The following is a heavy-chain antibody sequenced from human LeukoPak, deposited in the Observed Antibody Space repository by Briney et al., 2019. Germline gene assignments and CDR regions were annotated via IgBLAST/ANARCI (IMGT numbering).Heavy chain of an antibody. V-gene: IGHV3-23*01. CDR3: ASPVEVAGRGGF. CDR2: ISGSGGST. J-gene: IGHJ4*02. CDR1: GSTFSSYA. D-gene: IGHD6-19*01. Sequence: PGGSLRLSCAASGSTFSSYAMSWVRQAPGKGLEWVSAISGSGGSTYYADFVKGRFTISRDNAKNSVYLQMNSLRAEDTALYYCASPVEVAGRGGFWGQGTLVTVSS.